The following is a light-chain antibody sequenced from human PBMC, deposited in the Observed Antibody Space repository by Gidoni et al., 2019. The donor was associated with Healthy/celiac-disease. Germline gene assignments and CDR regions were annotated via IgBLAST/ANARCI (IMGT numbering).Light chain of an antibody. Sequence: DIQMTQSPSSLSASVGDRVTITRRASQSIRRYLNWYQQKPGKAPKLLIYAASSLKSGVPSRFSGSGSGTDFTLTISSLQPEDFATYYCQQSYSTPYTFGQGTKLEIK. J-gene: IGKJ2*01. V-gene: IGKV1-39*01. CDR3: QQSYSTPYT. CDR1: QSIRRY. CDR2: AAS.